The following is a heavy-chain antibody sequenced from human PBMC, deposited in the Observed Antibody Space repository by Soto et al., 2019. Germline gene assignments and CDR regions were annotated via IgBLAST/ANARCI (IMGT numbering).Heavy chain of an antibody. J-gene: IGHJ3*02. CDR2: MNPNSGNT. D-gene: IGHD3-3*01. V-gene: IGHV1-8*01. Sequence: GASVKVSCKASGYTFTSCDINWVRQATGQGLEWMGWMNPNSGNTGYAQKFQGRVTMTRNTSISTAYMELSGLRSEDTAVYYCARLSHYDFWSGYPDAFDIWGQGTMVTVSS. CDR1: GYTFTSCD. CDR3: ARLSHYDFWSGYPDAFDI.